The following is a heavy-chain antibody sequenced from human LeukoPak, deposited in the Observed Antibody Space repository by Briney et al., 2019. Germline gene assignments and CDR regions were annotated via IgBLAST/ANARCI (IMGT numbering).Heavy chain of an antibody. D-gene: IGHD4-17*01. V-gene: IGHV4-59*01. CDR3: ARAWDGDYPPAFDY. CDR2: IYYSGST. Sequence: PSETLSLTCTVSGGSISRYYWSWIRQPPGKGLEWIGYIYYSGSTNYNPSLKSRVTISVDTSKNQFSLKLSSVTAADTAVYYWARAWDGDYPPAFDYWGQGTLVTVSS. J-gene: IGHJ4*02. CDR1: GGSISRYY.